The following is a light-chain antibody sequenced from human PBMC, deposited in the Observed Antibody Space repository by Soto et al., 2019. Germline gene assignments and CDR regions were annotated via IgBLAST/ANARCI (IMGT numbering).Light chain of an antibody. J-gene: IGLJ7*01. CDR1: SSDVGSYNL. CDR2: EVS. Sequence: QSALTQPASVSGSPGQSITISCTGTSSDVGSYNLVSWYQQHPGKAPKLMIYEVSKRPSGVSNRFSGSKSGNTASLTISGLQAEDEADYYCCSYAGSSTNWVFGGCTQLTVL. CDR3: CSYAGSSTNWV. V-gene: IGLV2-23*02.